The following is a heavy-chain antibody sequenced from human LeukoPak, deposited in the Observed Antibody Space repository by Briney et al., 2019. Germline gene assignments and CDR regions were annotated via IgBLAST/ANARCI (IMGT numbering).Heavy chain of an antibody. CDR1: GGTFSSYA. J-gene: IGHJ4*02. CDR3: ARGGVLRFLEWLKKYYFDY. CDR2: IIPIVGTT. V-gene: IGHV1-69*13. D-gene: IGHD3-3*01. Sequence: RASVNVSCKASGGTFSSYAFSWVRQAPGQGLEWMGGIIPIVGTTNYAQMFQGRVTITADESTSTAYMELSSLRSEDTAVYYCARGGVLRFLEWLKKYYFDYWGQGTLVTVSS.